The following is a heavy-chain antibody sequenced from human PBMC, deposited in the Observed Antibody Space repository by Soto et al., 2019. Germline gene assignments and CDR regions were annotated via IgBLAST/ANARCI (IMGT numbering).Heavy chain of an antibody. CDR3: ARDGYYDILTGYYPFDY. CDR2: ISAYNGNT. Sequence: QVQLVQSGAEVKKPGASVKVSCKASGYTFTSYGISWVRQAPGQGLEWMGWISAYNGNTNYAQKLQGRVTMTTDTSTSTAYIELRSLRSDDTAVYYCARDGYYDILTGYYPFDYWGQGTLVTVSS. V-gene: IGHV1-18*01. D-gene: IGHD3-9*01. J-gene: IGHJ4*02. CDR1: GYTFTSYG.